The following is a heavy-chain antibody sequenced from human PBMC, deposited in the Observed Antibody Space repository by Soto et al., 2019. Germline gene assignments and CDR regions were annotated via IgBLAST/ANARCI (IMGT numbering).Heavy chain of an antibody. CDR3: ASLPTVLNYYFGMDV. V-gene: IGHV1-69*02. CDR1: GGTFSSYT. CDR2: IIPILGIA. Sequence: QVQLVQSGAEVKKPGSSVKVSCKASGGTFSSYTISWVRQAPGQGLEWMGRIIPILGIANYAQKFQGRVRITADKSRSRAYMALRRLISEDSAVYYCASLPTVLNYYFGMDVWGQGTTVTVSS. D-gene: IGHD4-17*01. J-gene: IGHJ6*02.